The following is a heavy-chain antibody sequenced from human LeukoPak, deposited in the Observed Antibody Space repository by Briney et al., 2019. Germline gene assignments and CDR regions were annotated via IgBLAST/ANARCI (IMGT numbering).Heavy chain of an antibody. J-gene: IGHJ4*02. V-gene: IGHV1-18*01. D-gene: IGHD3-10*01. CDR1: GYTFTSYG. Sequence: GASVKVSCKASGYTFTSYGISWVRQAPGQGLEWMGWISAYNGNTNYAQKLQGRVTITADKSTSTAYMELSSLRSEDTAVYYCARDREDYYGSGSQVGWGQGTLVTVSS. CDR2: ISAYNGNT. CDR3: ARDREDYYGSGSQVG.